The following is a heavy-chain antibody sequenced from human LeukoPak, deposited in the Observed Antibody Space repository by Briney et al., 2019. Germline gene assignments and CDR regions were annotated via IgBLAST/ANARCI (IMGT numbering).Heavy chain of an antibody. CDR2: ISSSGGST. CDR3: ARDSGVGPCLFCSGFDI. V-gene: IGHV3-23*01. D-gene: IGHD2-15*01. CDR1: GFTFSSYA. J-gene: IGHJ3*02. Sequence: PGGSLRLSCAASGFTFSSYAMSWVRQAPGKGLEWVSGISSSGGSTVYADSVKGRFTISRDNAKNSLYLQMNSLRAEDTAVYYCARDSGVGPCLFCSGFDIWGQGTMVTVSS.